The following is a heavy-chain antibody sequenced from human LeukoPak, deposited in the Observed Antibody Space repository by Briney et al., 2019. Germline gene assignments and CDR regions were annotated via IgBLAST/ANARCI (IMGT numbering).Heavy chain of an antibody. CDR3: ARLRDYGSGTYYNDY. J-gene: IGHJ4*02. CDR1: GGSMRNYY. V-gene: IGHV4-59*08. CDR2: IYYSGSP. D-gene: IGHD3-10*01. Sequence: SETLSLTCSGSGGSMRNYYWTWMRQPPGKGLEWVGYIYYSGSPNYNPSLKGRVTISVDTSKNQFSLKLSSVTAADTAVYYRARLRDYGSGTYYNDYWGQGTLVTVSS.